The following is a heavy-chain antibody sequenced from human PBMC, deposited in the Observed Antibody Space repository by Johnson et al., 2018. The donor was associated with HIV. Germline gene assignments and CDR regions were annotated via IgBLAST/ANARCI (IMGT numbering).Heavy chain of an antibody. D-gene: IGHD3-22*01. Sequence: VQLVESGGGVVRPGGSLRLSCAASGFTFDDYGMSWVRQAPGKGLEWVSGINWNGDTTGYEDSMKGRFTISRDNAKNSLYLQMNSLRAEDTALYYCARGGDYYDSSGYNAFDIWGQGTMVTVSS. CDR1: GFTFDDYG. CDR3: ARGGDYYDSSGYNAFDI. V-gene: IGHV3-20*04. CDR2: INWNGDTT. J-gene: IGHJ3*02.